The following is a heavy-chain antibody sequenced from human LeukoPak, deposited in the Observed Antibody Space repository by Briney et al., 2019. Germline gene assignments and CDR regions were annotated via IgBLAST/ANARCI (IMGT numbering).Heavy chain of an antibody. V-gene: IGHV4-4*07. D-gene: IGHD6-19*01. CDR1: GGSISSYY. J-gene: IGHJ4*02. CDR3: ARGRYSSGWYDY. CDR2: IYTSGST. Sequence: SEALSLTCTVSGGSISSYYWSWIRQPAGKGLEWIGRIYTSGSTNYNPSLKSRVTMSVDTSKNQFSLKLSSVTAADTAVYYCARGRYSSGWYDYWGQGTLVTVSS.